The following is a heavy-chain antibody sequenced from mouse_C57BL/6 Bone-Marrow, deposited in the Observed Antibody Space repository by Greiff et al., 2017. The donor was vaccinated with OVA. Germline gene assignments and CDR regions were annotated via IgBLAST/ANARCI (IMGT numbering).Heavy chain of an antibody. Sequence: QVQLQQPGAELVRPGTSVKLSCKASGYTFTSYWMHWVKQRPGQGLEWIGVIDPSDSYTNYNQKFKGKATLTVDTSSSTAYMQLSSLTSEDSAVYYCARFGYSAWFADWGQGTLVTVSA. CDR1: GYTFTSYW. J-gene: IGHJ3*01. CDR2: IDPSDSYT. CDR3: ARFGYSAWFAD. V-gene: IGHV1-59*01. D-gene: IGHD2-3*01.